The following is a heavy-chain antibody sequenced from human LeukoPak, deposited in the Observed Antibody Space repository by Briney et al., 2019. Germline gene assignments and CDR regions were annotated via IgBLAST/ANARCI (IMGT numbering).Heavy chain of an antibody. Sequence: GGSLRLSCVVSGFSFSSAWMTWVRQAPGKGLEWVGRIKTKGDGGTTDYAAPVKGRFTISRDDSKNTLYLQMNSLKTEDTAVYYCVHLKLDYWGQGTLVTVSS. J-gene: IGHJ4*02. CDR2: IKTKGDGGTT. V-gene: IGHV3-15*01. CDR1: GFSFSSAW. CDR3: VHLKLDY.